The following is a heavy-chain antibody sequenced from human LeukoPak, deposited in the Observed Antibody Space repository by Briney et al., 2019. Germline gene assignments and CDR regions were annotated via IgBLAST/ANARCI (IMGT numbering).Heavy chain of an antibody. Sequence: SETLSLTCAIYGGSFSDYYWSWIRQPPGKGLEWIGEINHSGSTNYNPSLKSRVTISVDTSKNQFSLNLYSVTAADTAVYYCARRGQAGYLYWGQGTLVTVSS. V-gene: IGHV4-34*01. CDR2: INHSGST. D-gene: IGHD3-16*02. J-gene: IGHJ4*02. CDR1: GGSFSDYY. CDR3: ARRGQAGYLY.